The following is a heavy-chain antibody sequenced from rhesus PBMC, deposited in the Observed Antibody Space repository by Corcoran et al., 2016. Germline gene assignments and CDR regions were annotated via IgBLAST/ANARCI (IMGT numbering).Heavy chain of an antibody. CDR2: VGGNSGTT. CDR3: ARRYSSSWT. J-gene: IGHJ4*01. CDR1: GDSISSVSW. V-gene: IGHV4-65*02. D-gene: IGHD3-3*01. Sequence: QVQLQESGPGLVRPAETLSLPCGLPGDSISSVSWWTWIRPPPGKGLEWIGNVGGNSGTTYYNPSLKSRATISKDASQNQFSLKLTSVTAADTAVYFCARRYSSSWTWGQGVLVSVSS.